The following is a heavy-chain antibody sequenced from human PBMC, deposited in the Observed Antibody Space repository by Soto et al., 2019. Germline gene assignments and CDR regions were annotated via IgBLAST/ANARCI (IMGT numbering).Heavy chain of an antibody. V-gene: IGHV4-34*01. J-gene: IGHJ3*02. D-gene: IGHD2-2*01. Sequence: PSETLSLTCAVYNGSFSVYYWTWIRQPPGKGLEWIGEINHSGSTNYNPSLKSRVTISVDTSKNQFSLKLSSVTAADTAVYYCARDSTRRGACDIWGQGTMATVSS. CDR1: NGSFSVYY. CDR3: ARDSTRRGACDI. CDR2: INHSGST.